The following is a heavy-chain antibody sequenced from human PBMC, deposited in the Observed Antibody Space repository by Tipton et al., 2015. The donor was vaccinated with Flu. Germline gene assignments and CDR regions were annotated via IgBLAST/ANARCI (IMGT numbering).Heavy chain of an antibody. Sequence: QLVQSGGGLVQPGGSLRLSCAASGFSVSNNYMNWVRQAPGKGLEWVSLLYTAGSADYANSVKGRFTISRDNSKNTLYLQMNSLGVEDTAVYYCAAINFGSDYWGRGTLVTVSS. D-gene: IGHD2-2*02. V-gene: IGHV3-66*02. CDR1: GFSVSNNY. CDR3: AAINFGSDY. J-gene: IGHJ4*02. CDR2: LYTAGSA.